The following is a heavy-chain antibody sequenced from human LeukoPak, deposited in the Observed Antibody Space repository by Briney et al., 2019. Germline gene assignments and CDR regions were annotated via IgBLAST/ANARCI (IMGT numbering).Heavy chain of an antibody. V-gene: IGHV1-18*01. J-gene: IGHJ5*02. Sequence: ASVKVSCKASGYTFTSYGISWVRQAPGQGLEWMGWISAYNGNTNYAQKLQGRVTMTTDTSTSTAYMELRSLRSDDTAVYYCARRRSGYYTNWFNPWGQGTLVTVSS. CDR1: GYTFTSYG. CDR3: ARRRSGYYTNWFNP. CDR2: ISAYNGNT. D-gene: IGHD3-3*01.